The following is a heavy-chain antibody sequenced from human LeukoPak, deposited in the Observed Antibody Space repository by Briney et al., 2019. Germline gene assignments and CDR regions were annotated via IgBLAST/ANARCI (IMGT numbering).Heavy chain of an antibody. J-gene: IGHJ4*02. Sequence: SVKVSCKASGGTFSSYAISWVRQAPGQGLEWMGRIIPIFGTAKYAQKFQGRVTITTDESTSTAYMELSSLRSEDTAVYYCARASYYYDSSGYYYWGQGTLVTVSS. V-gene: IGHV1-69*05. CDR2: IIPIFGTA. CDR1: GGTFSSYA. CDR3: ARASYYYDSSGYYY. D-gene: IGHD3-22*01.